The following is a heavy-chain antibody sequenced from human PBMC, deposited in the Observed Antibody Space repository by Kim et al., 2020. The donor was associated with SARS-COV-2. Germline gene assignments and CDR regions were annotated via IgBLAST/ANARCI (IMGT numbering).Heavy chain of an antibody. D-gene: IGHD6-13*01. V-gene: IGHV4-4*02. CDR3: ARPNRIAAAGRDSGWFDP. CDR1: GGSISSSNW. J-gene: IGHJ5*02. CDR2: IYHSGSA. Sequence: SETLSLTCAVSGGSISSSNWWSWVRQPPGKGLEWIGEIYHSGSANYNPSLKSRVTISVDKSKNQFSLKLSSVTAADTAVYYCARPNRIAAAGRDSGWFDPWGQGTLVTVSS.